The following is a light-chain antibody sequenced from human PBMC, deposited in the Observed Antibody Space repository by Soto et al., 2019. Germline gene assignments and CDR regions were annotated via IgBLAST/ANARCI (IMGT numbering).Light chain of an antibody. V-gene: IGLV1-44*01. J-gene: IGLJ3*02. Sequence: QSVVIQPPSASGTPGQRVTISCSGSSSNIGSKIVNWFKQVPGKAPRLVIYNDSQRPSGVPDRFSGSRSGTSASLAISRLQSDDEGDFYCASWDVSLDAWVFGGGTKLTVL. CDR1: SSNIGSKI. CDR3: ASWDVSLDAWV. CDR2: NDS.